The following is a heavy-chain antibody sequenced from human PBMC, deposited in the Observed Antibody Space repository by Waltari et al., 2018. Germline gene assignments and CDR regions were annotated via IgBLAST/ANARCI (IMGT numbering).Heavy chain of an antibody. J-gene: IGHJ4*02. V-gene: IGHV3-30*02. CDR3: AKALTTHFDY. CDR2: IRYDGSNK. CDR1: GFPFSSYG. Sequence: QVQLVESGGGVVQPGGSLRLSCAASGFPFSSYGMHWVRQAPGKGLEWVAFIRYDGSNKYYADSVKGRFTISRDNSKNTLYLQMNSLRAEDTAVYYCAKALTTHFDYWGQGTLVTVSS. D-gene: IGHD3-9*01.